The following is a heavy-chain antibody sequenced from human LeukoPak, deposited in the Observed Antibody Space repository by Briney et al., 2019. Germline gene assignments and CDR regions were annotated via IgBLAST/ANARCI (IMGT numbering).Heavy chain of an antibody. D-gene: IGHD3-10*01. Sequence: GESLKISWKGSGYSFTSYWIGWVRQAPGQGLEWMGWISPYNGHTNYAQPFQGRVTMTTDTSTSSAYMELRSLKSDDTAVYYFAREKFGVSFDSWGQGTLVTVSS. J-gene: IGHJ4*02. CDR1: GYSFTSYW. CDR3: AREKFGVSFDS. CDR2: ISPYNGHT. V-gene: IGHV1-18*04.